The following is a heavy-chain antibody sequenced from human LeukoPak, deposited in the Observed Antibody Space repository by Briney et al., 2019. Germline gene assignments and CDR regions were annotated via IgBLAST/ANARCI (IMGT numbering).Heavy chain of an antibody. Sequence: PGGSLRLSCAASGFTFSSYSMNWVRQAPGKGLEWVSSISSSSSYIYYADSVKGRFTISRDNSKNTLYLQMNSLRAEDTAVYYCAKDLAYCGGDCYSSPDYWGQGTLVTVSS. D-gene: IGHD2-21*02. CDR3: AKDLAYCGGDCYSSPDY. CDR1: GFTFSSYS. CDR2: ISSSSSYI. J-gene: IGHJ4*02. V-gene: IGHV3-21*04.